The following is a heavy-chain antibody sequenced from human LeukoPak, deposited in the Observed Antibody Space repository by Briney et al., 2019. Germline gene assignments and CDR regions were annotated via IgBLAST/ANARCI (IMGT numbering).Heavy chain of an antibody. CDR2: ISGSGGST. V-gene: IGHV3-23*01. Sequence: GGSLRLSCAASGFTFSSYGMSWVRQAPGKGLEWVSAISGSGGSTYYADSVKGRFTISRDNSKNTLYLQMNSLRAEDTAVYYCAKDRLLNCRGDCYIFDYWGQGTVVTVSS. CDR3: AKDRLLNCRGDCYIFDY. D-gene: IGHD2-21*02. CDR1: GFTFSSYG. J-gene: IGHJ4*02.